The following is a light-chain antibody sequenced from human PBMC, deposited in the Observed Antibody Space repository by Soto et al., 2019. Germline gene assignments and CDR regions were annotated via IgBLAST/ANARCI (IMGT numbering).Light chain of an antibody. CDR3: QVWNISTDHYV. V-gene: IGLV3-21*02. Sequence: LTQPPSVSVAPGQTARITCGGNNIGSTSVHWYKQSPGQAPVLVVYDDNDRPSGIPKRFSGFNSENTATLTITRVEAGDEADYYCQVWNISTDHYVFGTGTKVTV. CDR1: NIGSTS. CDR2: DDN. J-gene: IGLJ1*01.